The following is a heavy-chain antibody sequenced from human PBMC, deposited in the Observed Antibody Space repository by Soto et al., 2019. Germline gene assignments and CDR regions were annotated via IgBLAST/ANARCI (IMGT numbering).Heavy chain of an antibody. D-gene: IGHD2-2*01. CDR2: INAGNGNT. CDR3: ARGRRVMSSTSPFDY. V-gene: IGHV1-3*01. J-gene: IGHJ4*02. Sequence: ASVKVSCKASGYTFTSYAMHWVRQAPGQRLEWMGWINAGNGNTKYSQKFQGRVTITRDTSASTAYMELSSLRSEDTAVYFCARGRRVMSSTSPFDYWGQGTLVTVSS. CDR1: GYTFTSYA.